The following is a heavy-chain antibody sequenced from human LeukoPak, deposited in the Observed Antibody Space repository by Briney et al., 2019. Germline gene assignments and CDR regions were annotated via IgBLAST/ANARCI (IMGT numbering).Heavy chain of an antibody. CDR3: ARRRRSSGLDY. D-gene: IGHD6-19*01. Sequence: ASVKVSCKASGYTFTGYYMHWVRQAPGQGLEWMGWINPNSGGTNYAQKFQGRVTMTRDTSTSTVYMELSSLRSEDTAVYYCARRRRSSGLDYWGQGTLVTVSS. CDR1: GYTFTGYY. CDR2: INPNSGGT. V-gene: IGHV1-2*02. J-gene: IGHJ4*02.